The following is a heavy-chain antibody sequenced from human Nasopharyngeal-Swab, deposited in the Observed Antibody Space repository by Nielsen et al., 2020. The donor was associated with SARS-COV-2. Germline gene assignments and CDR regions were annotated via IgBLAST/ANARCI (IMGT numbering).Heavy chain of an antibody. CDR3: ARLPRNNWRLDS. D-gene: IGHD1-20*01. CDR1: GFTFGNYW. CDR2: IKEDGSEK. J-gene: IGHJ4*02. V-gene: IGHV3-7*03. Sequence: GGSLRLSCAASGFTFGNYWMSWVRKAPGKRLEWVANIKEDGSEKDYVDSVKGRFTISRDNIKNSLYLQMNSLRVEDTAVYFCARLPRNNWRLDSWGQGILVTVSS.